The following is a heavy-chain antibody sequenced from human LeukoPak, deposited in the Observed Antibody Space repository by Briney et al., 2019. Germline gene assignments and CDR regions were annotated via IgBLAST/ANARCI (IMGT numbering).Heavy chain of an antibody. CDR3: VKDLRSDFMGVLSRYLSY. CDR1: GFTFSSFA. J-gene: IGHJ4*02. V-gene: IGHV3-64D*09. CDR2: ISRNGGST. Sequence: QPGGSLRLSCSASGFTFSSFAMHWVRQAPGKGLEYVAAISRNGGSTYYADPVKGRSTISRDNSKSTLYLQMSSLRAEDTAVYLCVKDLRSDFMGVLSRYLSYWGQGTLVTVSS. D-gene: IGHD2/OR15-2a*01.